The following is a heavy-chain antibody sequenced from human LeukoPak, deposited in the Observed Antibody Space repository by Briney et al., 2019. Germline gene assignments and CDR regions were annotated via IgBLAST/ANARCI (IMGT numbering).Heavy chain of an antibody. J-gene: IGHJ3*02. CDR2: ISYDGSNK. Sequence: GGSLRLSCAASGFPFSSYAMHWVRQAPGKGLEWVAVISYDGSNKYYADSVKGRFTISRDNSKNTLYLQMNSLRAEDTAVYYCARDNRMVRGVSLSGAFDIWGQGTMVTVSS. V-gene: IGHV3-30*04. CDR1: GFPFSSYA. D-gene: IGHD3-10*01. CDR3: ARDNRMVRGVSLSGAFDI.